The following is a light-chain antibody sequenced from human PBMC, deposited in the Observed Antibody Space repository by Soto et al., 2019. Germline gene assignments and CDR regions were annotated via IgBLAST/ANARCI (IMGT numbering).Light chain of an antibody. CDR3: QQYYITPYT. J-gene: IGKJ2*01. V-gene: IGKV4-1*01. CDR1: QSVLYSSNNKNY. Sequence: DIVMTQSPDSLAVSLGERATINCKSSQSVLYSSNNKNYLAWYQQKPGQPPKLLVYWASTRESGVPDRLSGSGSGPDFTLTISSLQAEDVAVYYCQQYYITPYTFGQGTKLEIK. CDR2: WAS.